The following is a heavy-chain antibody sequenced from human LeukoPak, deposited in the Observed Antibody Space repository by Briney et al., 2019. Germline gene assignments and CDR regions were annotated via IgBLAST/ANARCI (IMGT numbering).Heavy chain of an antibody. Sequence: GGSLRLSCAASGFTFSSYAMSWVRQAPGKGLGWVSAISGSGGSTYYADSVKGRFTISRDNSKNTLYLQMNSLRAEDTAVYYCAKGQDYYDSSGFSLSWGQGTLVTVSS. J-gene: IGHJ5*02. CDR1: GFTFSSYA. V-gene: IGHV3-23*01. CDR3: AKGQDYYDSSGFSLS. D-gene: IGHD3-22*01. CDR2: ISGSGGST.